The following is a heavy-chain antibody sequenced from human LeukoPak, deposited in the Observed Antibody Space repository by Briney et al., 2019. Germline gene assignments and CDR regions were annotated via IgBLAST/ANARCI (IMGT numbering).Heavy chain of an antibody. CDR2: MYWDDDK. V-gene: IGHV2-5*02. CDR3: AHNGDDSSRNWFDP. D-gene: IGHD6-13*01. CDR1: GFSLSTSDVA. J-gene: IGHJ5*02. Sequence: ESGPTLLNPTHTLTLTCTFSGFSLSTSDVAVGWICQPPGKALEWLALMYWDDDKRYSPSLKIRLTVTKDTSKNQVVLTMTNMDPVDTATYYCAHNGDDSSRNWFDPWGQGILVTVSS.